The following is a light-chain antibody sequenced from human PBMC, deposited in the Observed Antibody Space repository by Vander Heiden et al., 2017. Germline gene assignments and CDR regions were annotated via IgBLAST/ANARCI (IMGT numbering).Light chain of an antibody. CDR3: CAYAGSVV. V-gene: IGLV2-23*01. J-gene: IGLJ2*01. CDR2: QGR. Sequence: SALTLPASVSGSPGQSIPISCTRPSTDVVRYNLVSWSHHHPRKAPKLMLYQGRKRPAGVSNRFSGSKTGNTASLTSGGPQAEDEAEYYGCAYAGSVVFGGGTKLTVL. CDR1: STDVVRYNL.